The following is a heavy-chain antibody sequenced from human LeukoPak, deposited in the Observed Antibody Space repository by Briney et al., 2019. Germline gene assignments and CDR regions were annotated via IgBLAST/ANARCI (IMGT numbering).Heavy chain of an antibody. CDR1: GGSISSSSYY. Sequence: PSETLSLTCTVSGGSISSSSYYWDWIRQPPGKGLEWIGSIYYSGSTNYNPSLKSRVTISVDTSKNQFSLKLSSVTAADTAVYYCARVLYYYDSSGFTDYWGQGTLVTVSS. CDR2: IYYSGST. CDR3: ARVLYYYDSSGFTDY. J-gene: IGHJ4*02. V-gene: IGHV4-39*01. D-gene: IGHD3-22*01.